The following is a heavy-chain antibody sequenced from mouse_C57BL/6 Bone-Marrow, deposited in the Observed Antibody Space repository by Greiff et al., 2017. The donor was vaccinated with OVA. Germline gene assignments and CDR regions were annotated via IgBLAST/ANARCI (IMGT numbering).Heavy chain of an antibody. CDR2: IDPSDSYT. CDR1: GYTFTSYW. J-gene: IGHJ1*03. Sequence: QVQLKQPGAELVMPGASVKLSCKASGYTFTSYWMHWVKQRPGQGLEWIGEIDPSDSYTNYNQKFKGKSTLTVDKSSSTAYMQLSSLTSEDSAVYYCARRGNRYFDVWGTGTTVTVSS. CDR3: ARRGNRYFDV. V-gene: IGHV1-69*01.